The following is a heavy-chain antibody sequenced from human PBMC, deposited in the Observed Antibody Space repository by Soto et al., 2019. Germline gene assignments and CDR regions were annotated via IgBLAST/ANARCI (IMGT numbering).Heavy chain of an antibody. D-gene: IGHD2-2*01. CDR1: GFTFSTSA. CDR2: ISNSDDST. J-gene: IGHJ3*02. CDR3: AKAPSSWDAFDI. Sequence: VQLLESGGGLVQPGGSLRLSCAASGFTFSTSAMSWVRQAPGKGLEWVSTISNSDDSTYYADSVKGRFTISRDNSKNTLYLQMNSLRAEDTAVYYCAKAPSSWDAFDIWGQGTVVTVSS. V-gene: IGHV3-23*01.